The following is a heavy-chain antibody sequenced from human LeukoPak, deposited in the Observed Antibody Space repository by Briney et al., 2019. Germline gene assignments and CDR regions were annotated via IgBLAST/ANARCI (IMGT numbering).Heavy chain of an antibody. J-gene: IGHJ3*01. CDR3: ARDRNSVSSLDV. CDR1: RYTFTSYY. V-gene: IGHV1-2*02. D-gene: IGHD6-6*01. CDR2: IYPYSGDT. Sequence: ASVKVSFTASRYTFTSYYIHWVRQAPGQGLEWMGWIYPYSGDTNYAQNFQGRVTMTRDTSISTAYMELSSLKSDDTAVYYCARDRNSVSSLDVWGQGTMLTVSS.